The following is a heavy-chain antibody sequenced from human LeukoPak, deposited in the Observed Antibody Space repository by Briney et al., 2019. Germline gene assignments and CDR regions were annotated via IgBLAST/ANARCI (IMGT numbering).Heavy chain of an antibody. V-gene: IGHV4-38-2*02. CDR1: GYSISSGYY. J-gene: IGHJ5*02. CDR3: ARSPGMGNWFDP. D-gene: IGHD6-13*01. CDR2: IYHSGST. Sequence: SETLSLTCTVSGYSISSGYYWGWIRQPPGKGLEWIGSIYHSGSTYYNPSLKSRVTISVDTSKNQFSLKLSSVTAADTAVYYCARSPGMGNWFDPWGQGTLVTVSS.